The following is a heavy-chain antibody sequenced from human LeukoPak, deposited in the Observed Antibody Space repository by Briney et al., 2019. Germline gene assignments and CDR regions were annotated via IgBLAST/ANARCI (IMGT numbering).Heavy chain of an antibody. Sequence: GGSLRLSCAASGFTVSSNYMSWVRQAPGKGLEWVSVIYSGGSTYYAESVKGRFTISRDNSKNTLYLQMNSLRAEDTAVYYCAGTAAGTRWFDPWGQGTLVTVSS. CDR1: GFTVSSNY. CDR2: IYSGGST. D-gene: IGHD6-13*01. V-gene: IGHV3-66*02. CDR3: AGTAAGTRWFDP. J-gene: IGHJ5*02.